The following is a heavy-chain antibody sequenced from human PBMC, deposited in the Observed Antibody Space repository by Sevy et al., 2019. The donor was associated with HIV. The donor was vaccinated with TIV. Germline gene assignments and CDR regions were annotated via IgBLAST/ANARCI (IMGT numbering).Heavy chain of an antibody. CDR3: ARDGLYGGNFEYFQH. Sequence: GGSLRLSCAASGFTFSNYALTWVRQAPGKGLDWVSSITGSSTTIYYADSVKGRFTVSGDNSNNPLYLHINSLRAEDTAVYYCARDGLYGGNFEYFQHWGQGTLVTVSS. CDR1: GFTFSNYA. CDR2: ITGSSTTI. J-gene: IGHJ1*01. D-gene: IGHD4-17*01. V-gene: IGHV3-23*01.